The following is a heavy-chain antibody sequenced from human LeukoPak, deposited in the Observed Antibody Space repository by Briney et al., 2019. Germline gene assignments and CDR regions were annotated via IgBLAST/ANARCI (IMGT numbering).Heavy chain of an antibody. J-gene: IGHJ4*02. D-gene: IGHD5-18*01. CDR2: INHSGST. CDR3: ARGRAWIQLWLRRGGGNYFDY. Sequence: GSLRLSCAASGFTFSSYEMNWVRQPPGKGLEWIGEINHSGSTNYNPSLKSRVTISVDTSKNQFSLKLSSVTAADTAVYYCARGRAWIQLWLRRGGGNYFDYWGQGTLVTVSS. CDR1: GFTFSSYE. V-gene: IGHV4-34*01.